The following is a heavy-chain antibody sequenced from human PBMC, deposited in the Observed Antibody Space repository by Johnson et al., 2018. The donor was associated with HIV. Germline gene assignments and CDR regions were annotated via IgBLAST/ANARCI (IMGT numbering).Heavy chain of an antibody. J-gene: IGHJ3*02. CDR3: VKGIDSSSWYAFDS. Sequence: QMQLVESGGGVVQPGRSLRLSCAASGFTFNSYGMHWVRQAPGKGLEWVAVIWYDGSNKYYADSVKGRFTISRDNSKNTLYLQMNSLRAEDTAVYYCVKGIDSSSWYAFDSWGQGTMVTVSS. CDR1: GFTFNSYG. V-gene: IGHV3-33*06. D-gene: IGHD6-13*01. CDR2: IWYDGSNK.